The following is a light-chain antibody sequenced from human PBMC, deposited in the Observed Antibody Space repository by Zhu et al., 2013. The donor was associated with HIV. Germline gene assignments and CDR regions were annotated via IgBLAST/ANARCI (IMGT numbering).Light chain of an antibody. V-gene: IGLV2-23*02. CDR2: EVS. Sequence: QSALTQPASVSASPGQSITISCTGTSSDLGTYNYVSWYQQYPGKAPKLMIYEVSNRPSGVSDRFSGSKSGKTASLTISGLQAEDEADYYCCSYAGDSTYVFGTGTKVTVL. CDR3: CSYAGDSTYV. CDR1: SSDLGTYNY. J-gene: IGLJ1*01.